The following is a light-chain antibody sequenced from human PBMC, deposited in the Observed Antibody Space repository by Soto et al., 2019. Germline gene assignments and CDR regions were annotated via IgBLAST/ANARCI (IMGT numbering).Light chain of an antibody. Sequence: EIVLTQSPGTLSLSPGERATLSCRASQSVSSSYLAWYQQKPGQAPRLLIYGASFRATGIPDRFSGSGSGTDFTLTISALEPEDFAVYYCQQYGSSRTFGQGTKVDI. V-gene: IGKV3-20*01. CDR2: GAS. CDR3: QQYGSSRT. CDR1: QSVSSSY. J-gene: IGKJ1*01.